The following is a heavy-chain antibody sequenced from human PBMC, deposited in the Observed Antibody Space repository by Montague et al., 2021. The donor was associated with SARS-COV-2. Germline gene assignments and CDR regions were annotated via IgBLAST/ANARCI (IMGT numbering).Heavy chain of an antibody. V-gene: IGHV2-5*01. D-gene: IGHD6-13*01. Sequence: PALVKPTQTLTLTCTFSGFSLTTPGVGVGWIRQPPGEALEWLGVIYWNDDEHYSPSLKSRLTITKDTSRNQVILMMINVDPVDTATYYCVRAVPAAPVYGALDAWGQGAKVTVSS. CDR3: VRAVPAAPVYGALDA. CDR1: GFSLTTPGVG. CDR2: IYWNDDE. J-gene: IGHJ3*01.